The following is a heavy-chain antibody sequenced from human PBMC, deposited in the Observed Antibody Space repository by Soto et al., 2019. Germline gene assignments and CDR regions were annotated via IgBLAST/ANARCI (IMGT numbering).Heavy chain of an antibody. V-gene: IGHV3-33*01. Sequence: QVQLVESGGGVVQPGRSLRLSCAASGFTFSSYGMHWVRQAPGKGLEWVAVIWYDGSNKYYAYSVKGRFTISRDNSKNTLYLQMNSLRAEDTAVYYCARDRRYSSSWYWFDPWGQGTLVPVSS. CDR1: GFTFSSYG. J-gene: IGHJ5*02. CDR2: IWYDGSNK. CDR3: ARDRRYSSSWYWFDP. D-gene: IGHD6-13*01.